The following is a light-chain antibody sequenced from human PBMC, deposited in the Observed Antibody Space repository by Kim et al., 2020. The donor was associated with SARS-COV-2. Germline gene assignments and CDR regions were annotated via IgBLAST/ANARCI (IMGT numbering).Light chain of an antibody. CDR3: QQSYSTMYT. J-gene: IGKJ2*01. Sequence: SASVGDRVTSTCRASQSISSYLNWYQQKPGKAPKLLIYAASSLQSGVPSRFSGSGSGTDFTLTISSLQPEDFATYYCQQSYSTMYTFGQGTKLEI. CDR2: AAS. V-gene: IGKV1-39*01. CDR1: QSISSY.